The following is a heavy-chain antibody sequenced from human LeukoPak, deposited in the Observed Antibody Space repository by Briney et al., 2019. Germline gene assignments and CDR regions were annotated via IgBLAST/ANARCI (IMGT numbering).Heavy chain of an antibody. CDR2: INHSGST. J-gene: IGHJ4*02. V-gene: IGHV4-34*01. CDR1: GGSFSGYY. CDR3: ARGLTESVDTAMVTKALYYFDY. D-gene: IGHD5-18*01. Sequence: SETLSLTCAVYGGSFSGYYWSWIRQPPGKGLEWIGEINHSGSTNYNPPLKSRVTISVDTSKNQFSLKLSSVTAADTAVYYCARGLTESVDTAMVTKALYYFDYWGQGTLVTVSS.